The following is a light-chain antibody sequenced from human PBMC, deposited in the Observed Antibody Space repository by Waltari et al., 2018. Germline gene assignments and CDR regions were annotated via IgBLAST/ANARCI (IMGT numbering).Light chain of an antibody. CDR2: LGS. Sequence: DIVMTQSPLSLPVTPGEPASISCRSSQGLLHSNGYNYLDWYLQKPGQSPQLLIYLGSNRASGVPDKFSGSGSGTDFTLKISRVEAEDVGVYYCMQALQTPVTFGQGTRLGIK. V-gene: IGKV2-28*01. CDR3: MQALQTPVT. J-gene: IGKJ5*01. CDR1: QGLLHSNGYNY.